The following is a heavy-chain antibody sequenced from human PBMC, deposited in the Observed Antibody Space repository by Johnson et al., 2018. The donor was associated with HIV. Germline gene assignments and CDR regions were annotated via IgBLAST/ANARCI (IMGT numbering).Heavy chain of an antibody. CDR1: GFTFSSYT. D-gene: IGHD6-13*01. V-gene: IGHV3-30*04. Sequence: VESGGGLVKPGGSLRLSCAASGFTFSSYTIHWVRQAPGKGLEWVAFISYDGSNNYYADSVKGRFTISRDNSKNTLYLQMNSLKVEDTAVYYCARDKGSWFDDAFDIWGQGTMVTVSS. CDR2: ISYDGSNN. J-gene: IGHJ3*02. CDR3: ARDKGSWFDDAFDI.